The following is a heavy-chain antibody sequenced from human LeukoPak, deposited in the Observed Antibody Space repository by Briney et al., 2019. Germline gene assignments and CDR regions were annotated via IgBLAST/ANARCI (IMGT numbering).Heavy chain of an antibody. CDR3: ARDWVDTAMDPTSSFDY. CDR1: GYTFTSYY. J-gene: IGHJ4*02. V-gene: IGHV1-46*01. D-gene: IGHD5-18*01. Sequence: GASVKVSCKASGYTFTSYYMRWVRQAPGQGLEWMGIINPSGGSTSYAQKFQGRVTMTRDTSTSTVYMELSSLRSEDTAVYYCARDWVDTAMDPTSSFDYWGQGTLVTVSS. CDR2: INPSGGST.